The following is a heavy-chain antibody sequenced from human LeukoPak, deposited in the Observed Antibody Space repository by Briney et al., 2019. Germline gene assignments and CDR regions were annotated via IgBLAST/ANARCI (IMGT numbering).Heavy chain of an antibody. CDR1: GGSIRSTNSY. CDR2: IYYSRNT. Sequence: PSETLSLTCTVSGGSIRSTNSYWVWIRQPPGKGLEWIGTIYYSRNTYYNPSLKSRLTISVDTSKKQFSLKLSSVTAADTALYYCARKYCGGDCYSGVGAFDIWGQGTMVSVSS. J-gene: IGHJ3*02. CDR3: ARKYCGGDCYSGVGAFDI. V-gene: IGHV4-39*01. D-gene: IGHD2-21*02.